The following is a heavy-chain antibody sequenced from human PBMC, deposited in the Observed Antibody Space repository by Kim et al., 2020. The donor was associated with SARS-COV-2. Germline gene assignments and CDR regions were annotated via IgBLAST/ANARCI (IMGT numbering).Heavy chain of an antibody. Sequence: SGPTLVNPTPTLTLTCTFSGFSLSTSGMCVSWIRQPPGKALEWLALIDWDDDKYYSTSLKTRLTISKDTSKNQVVLTMTNMDPVDTATYYCARIPAYYGSGSYYHFDYWGQGTLVTVSS. D-gene: IGHD3-10*01. V-gene: IGHV2-70*01. CDR2: IDWDDDK. CDR1: GFSLSTSGMC. J-gene: IGHJ4*02. CDR3: ARIPAYYGSGSYYHFDY.